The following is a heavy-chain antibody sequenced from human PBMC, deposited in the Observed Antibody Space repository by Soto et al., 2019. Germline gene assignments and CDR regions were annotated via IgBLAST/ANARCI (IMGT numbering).Heavy chain of an antibody. D-gene: IGHD6-13*01. CDR2: ISGSGGST. CDR3: AKCEEFSYSSSCTNWYFDL. V-gene: IGHV3-23*01. J-gene: IGHJ2*01. Sequence: QPGGSLRLSCAASGFTFSGYAMSWVRQAPGKGLEWVSAISGSGGSTYYADSVKGRFTISRDNSKNTLYLQMNSLRAEDTAVYYCAKCEEFSYSSSCTNWYFDLWGRGTLVTVSS. CDR1: GFTFSGYA.